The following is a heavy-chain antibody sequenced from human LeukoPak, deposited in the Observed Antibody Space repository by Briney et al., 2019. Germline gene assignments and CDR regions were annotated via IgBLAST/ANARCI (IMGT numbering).Heavy chain of an antibody. Sequence: PSETLSLTCTVSGESISNYYWSWIRQPPGKGLEWIGYIYHSGSTNYNPSLKSRVTISVDTSKNQFSLKLTSVTAADTAVYYCATHTNHYGSGSPYDDYWGQGTLVTVSS. CDR3: ATHTNHYGSGSPYDDY. D-gene: IGHD3-10*01. V-gene: IGHV4-59*01. CDR2: IYHSGST. CDR1: GESISNYY. J-gene: IGHJ4*02.